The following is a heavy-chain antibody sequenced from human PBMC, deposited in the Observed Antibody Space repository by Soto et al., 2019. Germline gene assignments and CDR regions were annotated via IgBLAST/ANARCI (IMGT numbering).Heavy chain of an antibody. V-gene: IGHV3-30*03. CDR2: VSYDESHV. CDR3: AMEMFPQTVLISSSPCGDS. J-gene: IGHJ5*01. Sequence: QVQLVESGGGVVQPGRSLRLSCAASGFTLSTFGIHWVRQAPGKGLEWVALVSYDESHVYYADSVKGRFAISRDISKNTVYLQMDSLRSEDTAIYYCAMEMFPQTVLISSSPCGDSWGQGTLVTVSS. CDR1: GFTLSTFG. D-gene: IGHD6-6*01.